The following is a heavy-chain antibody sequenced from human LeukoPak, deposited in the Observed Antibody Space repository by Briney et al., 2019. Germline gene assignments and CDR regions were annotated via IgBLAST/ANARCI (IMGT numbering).Heavy chain of an antibody. V-gene: IGHV3-21*01. D-gene: IGHD2-2*01. CDR1: GFTVSSNY. J-gene: IGHJ4*02. CDR2: ISSSSSYI. CDR3: ARVDLRYCSSTSCYAPLDY. Sequence: GGSLRLSCAASGFTVSSNYMSWVRQAPGKGLEWVSSISSSSSYIYYADSVKGRFTISRDNAKNSLYLQMNSLRAEDTAVYYCARVDLRYCSSTSCYAPLDYWGQGTLVTVSS.